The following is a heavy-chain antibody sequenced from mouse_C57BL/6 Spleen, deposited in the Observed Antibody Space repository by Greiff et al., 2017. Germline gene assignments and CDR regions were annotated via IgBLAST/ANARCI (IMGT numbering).Heavy chain of an antibody. D-gene: IGHD2-3*01. CDR3: TRDTLIYDGPEGAMDY. Sequence: VQLKESGEGLVKPGGSLKLSCAASGFTFSSYAMSWVRQTPEKRLEWVAYISSGGDYIYYADTVKGRFTISRDNARNTLYLQMSSLKSEDTAMYYCTRDTLIYDGPEGAMDYWGQGTSVTVSS. CDR1: GFTFSSYA. CDR2: ISSGGDYI. J-gene: IGHJ4*01. V-gene: IGHV5-9-1*02.